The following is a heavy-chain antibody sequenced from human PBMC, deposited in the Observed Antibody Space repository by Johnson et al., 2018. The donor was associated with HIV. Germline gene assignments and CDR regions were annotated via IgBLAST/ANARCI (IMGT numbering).Heavy chain of an antibody. Sequence: QVRLVESGGGVVQPGGSLRLSCVVSGLTFSTYAFHWVRQAPGKGLEWVAVISYDGSNKYSADSVKGRFTISRDNSKNTLYLQMNSLRPEDTAVYYCATERAVVSANAFDIWGQGTMVTVSS. CDR3: ATERAVVSANAFDI. CDR1: GLTFSTYA. V-gene: IGHV3-30*04. J-gene: IGHJ3*02. CDR2: ISYDGSNK. D-gene: IGHD4-23*01.